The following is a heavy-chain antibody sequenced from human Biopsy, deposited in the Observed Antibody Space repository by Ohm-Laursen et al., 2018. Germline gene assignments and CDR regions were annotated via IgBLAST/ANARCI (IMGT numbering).Heavy chain of an antibody. V-gene: IGHV3-30*03. J-gene: IGHJ2*01. Sequence: SLSLSCTASGFTFTSYAMHWVRQAPGKGLERVAVISFDGSGEYYADSLQGRFIISRDNPKNTVDLQMNSLRAEDTAVYFCARDGKRWDYSTYFSWHFDLWGRGTLVTVSS. CDR2: ISFDGSGE. CDR3: ARDGKRWDYSTYFSWHFDL. D-gene: IGHD4-11*01. CDR1: GFTFTSYA.